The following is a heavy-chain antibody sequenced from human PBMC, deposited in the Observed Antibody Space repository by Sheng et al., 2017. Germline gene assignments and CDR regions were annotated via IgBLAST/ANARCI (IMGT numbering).Heavy chain of an antibody. Sequence: EVQLVESGGGLIKPGGSLRLSCAASGFSFSIAWMSWVRQAPGKGLEWVGRIKSKTDGGTTDYAAPVKGRFTISRDNSKDMLFLQMNSLKTEDSAVYYCTTDQVGFGMDVWGRGTTVTVSS. D-gene: IGHD1-26*01. CDR2: IKSKTDGGTT. V-gene: IGHV3-15*01. CDR1: GFSFSIAW. CDR3: TTDQVGFGMDV. J-gene: IGHJ6*02.